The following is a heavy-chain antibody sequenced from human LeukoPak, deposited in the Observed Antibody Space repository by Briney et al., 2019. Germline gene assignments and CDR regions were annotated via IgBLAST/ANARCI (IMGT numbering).Heavy chain of an antibody. Sequence: SETLSLTCAVYGGSLSGYYWSLIRQPPGKGLEWIGEINHSGSTNYNPSLKSRVTISIDTSKNQFSLKLSSVPAADTAVYYCARGDPYYHGSGSYSPYYFDYWGQGTLVTVSS. CDR1: GGSLSGYY. V-gene: IGHV4-34*01. D-gene: IGHD3-10*01. J-gene: IGHJ4*02. CDR3: ARGDPYYHGSGSYSPYYFDY. CDR2: INHSGST.